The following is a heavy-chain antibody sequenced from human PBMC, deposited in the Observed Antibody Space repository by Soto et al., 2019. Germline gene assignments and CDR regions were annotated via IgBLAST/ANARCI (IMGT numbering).Heavy chain of an antibody. CDR1: GGSISNDY. V-gene: IGHV4-4*09. Sequence: SETLSLTCRVSGGSISNDYWTWIRQPPGKGLEWIGYIYKGGSINYNPSLKSRVTISVDTSNNQFSLKLSSVTAADTAVYYCARAYNDRSGYAVDPWGQGTLVTVSS. CDR3: ARAYNDRSGYAVDP. J-gene: IGHJ5*02. CDR2: IYKGGSI. D-gene: IGHD3-22*01.